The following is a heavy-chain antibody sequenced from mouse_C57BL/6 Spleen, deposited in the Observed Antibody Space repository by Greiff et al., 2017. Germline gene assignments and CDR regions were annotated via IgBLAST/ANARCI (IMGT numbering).Heavy chain of an antibody. D-gene: IGHD2-4*01. J-gene: IGHJ2*01. CDR3: AKYDYDGGVDY. CDR2: IHPNSGST. CDR1: GYTFTSYW. V-gene: IGHV1-64*01. Sequence: QVQLQQPGAELVKPGASVKLSCKASGYTFTSYWMHWVKQRPGQGLEWIGMIHPNSGSTNYNEKFKSKATLTVDKSSSTAYMQLSSLTSEDSAVYYCAKYDYDGGVDYWGQGTTLTVSS.